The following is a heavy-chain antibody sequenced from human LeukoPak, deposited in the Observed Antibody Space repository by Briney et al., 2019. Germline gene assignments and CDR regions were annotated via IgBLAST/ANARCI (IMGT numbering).Heavy chain of an antibody. J-gene: IGHJ4*02. D-gene: IGHD3-22*01. CDR2: IYYSGST. Sequence: SETLSRTCTVSGGSISSYYWSWIRQPPGKGLEWIGYIYYSGSTNYNPSLKSRVTISVDTSKNQFSLKLSSVTAADTAVYYCASGHYDSSGYVDDYWGQGTLVTVSS. V-gene: IGHV4-59*01. CDR3: ASGHYDSSGYVDDY. CDR1: GGSISSYY.